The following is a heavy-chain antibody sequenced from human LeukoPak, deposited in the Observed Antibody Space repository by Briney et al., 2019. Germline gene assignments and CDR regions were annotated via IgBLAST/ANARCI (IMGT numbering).Heavy chain of an antibody. V-gene: IGHV3-23*01. CDR2: ISGSGGST. CDR1: GFTLSSYS. Sequence: PGGSLRLSCAASGFTLSSYSMNWVRQAPGKGLEWVSAISGSGGSTYYADSVKGRFTISRDNSKNTLYLQMNSLRAEDTAVYYCAKDFGPHYDFWSGYYFFDYWGQGTLVTVSS. J-gene: IGHJ4*02. CDR3: AKDFGPHYDFWSGYYFFDY. D-gene: IGHD3-3*01.